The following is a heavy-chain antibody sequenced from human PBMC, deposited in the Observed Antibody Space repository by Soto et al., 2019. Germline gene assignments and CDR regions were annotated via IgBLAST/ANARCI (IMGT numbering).Heavy chain of an antibody. D-gene: IGHD3-3*01. J-gene: IGHJ4*02. V-gene: IGHV4-31*03. Sequence: SETLSLTCTVSGGSISSGGYYWSWIRQHPGKGLEWIGYIYYSGSAYYNPSLKSRVTISVDTSKNQFSLKLSSVTAADTAVYYCARQRGDYDFWSGYYKDYYFDYWGQGTLVTVSS. CDR1: GGSISSGGYY. CDR2: IYYSGSA. CDR3: ARQRGDYDFWSGYYKDYYFDY.